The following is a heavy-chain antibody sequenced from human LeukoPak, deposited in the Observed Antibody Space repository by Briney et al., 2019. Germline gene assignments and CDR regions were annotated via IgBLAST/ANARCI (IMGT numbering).Heavy chain of an antibody. V-gene: IGHV1-8*01. CDR1: GYTFTSYD. D-gene: IGHD6-19*01. J-gene: IGHJ4*02. CDR3: ARRGIAVAGPFDY. CDR2: MNPNSGNT. Sequence: ASVKVSCKASGYTFTSYDINWVRQATGQGLEWMGWMNPNSGNTGYAQKFQGRVTMTRNTAISTAYKELSSLRAEDTAVYYCARRGIAVAGPFDYWGQGILVTVSS.